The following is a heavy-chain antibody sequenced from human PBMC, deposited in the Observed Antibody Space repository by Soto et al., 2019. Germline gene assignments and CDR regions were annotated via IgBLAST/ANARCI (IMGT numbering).Heavy chain of an antibody. V-gene: IGHV3-74*01. J-gene: IGHJ4*02. CDR2: IDPYDTGI. CDR3: TSDTFGARDS. D-gene: IGHD2-15*01. Sequence: PGGSLRLSCAASGFAFSSEWMHWVRQAPGKGLVWVSRIDPYDTGITYADSVKGRFTISRDNAKNTLYLQMNRLRAEDTAVDYCTSDTFGARDSWGQGTLVTVAS. CDR1: GFAFSSEW.